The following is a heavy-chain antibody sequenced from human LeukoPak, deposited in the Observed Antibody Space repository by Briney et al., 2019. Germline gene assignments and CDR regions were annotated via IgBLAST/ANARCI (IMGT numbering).Heavy chain of an antibody. CDR3: ARRGLSYYGSGSSDC. V-gene: IGHV4-34*01. CDR2: INHSGST. D-gene: IGHD3-10*01. Sequence: PAETLSLTCAVYGGSSSGYYWSWIRQPPGKGLEWIGEINHSGSTNYNPSLKSRVTISVDTSKNQFSLKLSSVTAADTAVYYCARRGLSYYGSGSSDCWGQGTLVTVSS. CDR1: GGSSSGYY. J-gene: IGHJ4*02.